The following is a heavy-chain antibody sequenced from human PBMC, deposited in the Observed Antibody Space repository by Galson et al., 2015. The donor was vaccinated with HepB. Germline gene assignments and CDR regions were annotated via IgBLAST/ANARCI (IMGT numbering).Heavy chain of an antibody. J-gene: IGHJ6*03. CDR1: GFTFSSYS. Sequence: SLRLSCAASGFTFSSYSMNWVRQAPGKGLEWVSSISSSSSYIYYADSVKGRFTISRDNAKNSLYLQMNSLRAEDTAVYYCARDLDSGYDWYYYYYYMDVWGKGTTVTVSS. V-gene: IGHV3-21*01. D-gene: IGHD5-12*01. CDR2: ISSSSSYI. CDR3: ARDLDSGYDWYYYYYYMDV.